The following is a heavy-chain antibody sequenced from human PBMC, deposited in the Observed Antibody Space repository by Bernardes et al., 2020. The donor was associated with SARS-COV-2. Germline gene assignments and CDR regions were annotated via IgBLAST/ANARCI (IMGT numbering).Heavy chain of an antibody. CDR1: GLTVSSNS. D-gene: IGHD5-12*01. J-gene: IGHJ4*02. CDR3: ARDLDGYNSLDY. Sequence: GGSLRLSCAASGLTVSSNSMIWVRRAPGKGLEWVSVFYRGGTTYYADSVKGRFIISRDNSKNTLYLQMNSVRAEDTAVYYCARDLDGYNSLDYWGQGTLVTVSS. CDR2: FYRGGTT. V-gene: IGHV3-53*01.